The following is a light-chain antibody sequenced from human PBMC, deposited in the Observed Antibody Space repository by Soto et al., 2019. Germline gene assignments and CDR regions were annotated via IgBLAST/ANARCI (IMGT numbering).Light chain of an antibody. CDR1: SSDVGGYNY. J-gene: IGLJ2*01. CDR2: EVS. Sequence: QCALTQPPSASGSPGQSVTISCTGTSSDVGGYNYVSWYQQHPGKAPKLMISEVSKRPSGVPDRFSGSKSGNTASLTVSGLQAEDEANYYCSSFAGNNNLVFGGGTKLTVL. V-gene: IGLV2-8*01. CDR3: SSFAGNNNLV.